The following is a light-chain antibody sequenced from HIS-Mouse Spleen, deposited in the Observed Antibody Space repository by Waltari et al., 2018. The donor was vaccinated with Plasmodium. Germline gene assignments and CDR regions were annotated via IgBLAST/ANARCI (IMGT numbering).Light chain of an antibody. Sequence: AIRVTPSPSSFSASTGDRVTLTCRARPGISSYLAWYQQKPGKAPKLLIYAASTLQSWVPSRFSGSGSGTDFTLTISCLQSEDFATYYCQQYYSYPYTFGQGTKLEIK. CDR3: QQYYSYPYT. CDR1: PGISSY. J-gene: IGKJ2*01. CDR2: AAS. V-gene: IGKV1-8*01.